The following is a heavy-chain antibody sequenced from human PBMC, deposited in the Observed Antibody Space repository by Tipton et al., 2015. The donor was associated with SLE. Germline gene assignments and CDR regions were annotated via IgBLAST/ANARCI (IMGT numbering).Heavy chain of an antibody. CDR3: ARVWDYGDAFDI. Sequence: TLSLTCTVSGVSLRRHYWSWIRLSPGTGLEWIGYIYSGGSTNHNPPPKSRVTISVDTSKNQFSLNLNSVTAADTAVYYCARVWDYGDAFDIWGQGTMVTVSS. J-gene: IGHJ3*02. CDR2: IYSGGST. CDR1: GVSLRRHY. V-gene: IGHV4-59*11. D-gene: IGHD4-17*01.